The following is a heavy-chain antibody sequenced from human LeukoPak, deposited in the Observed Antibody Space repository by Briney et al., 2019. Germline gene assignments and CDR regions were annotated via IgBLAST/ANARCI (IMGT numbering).Heavy chain of an antibody. J-gene: IGHJ4*02. Sequence: ASVKVSCKASGYTFTGYYMHWVRQAPGQGLEWMGWINPNSGGTNYAQKFQGRVTMTRDTSISTAYMELSRLRSDDTAVYYCARNVYYYDSSGYYYEDYWGQGTLVTVS. D-gene: IGHD3-22*01. CDR3: ARNVYYYDSSGYYYEDY. V-gene: IGHV1-2*02. CDR2: INPNSGGT. CDR1: GYTFTGYY.